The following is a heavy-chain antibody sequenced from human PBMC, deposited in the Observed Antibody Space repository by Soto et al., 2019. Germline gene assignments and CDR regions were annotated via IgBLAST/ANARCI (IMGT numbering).Heavy chain of an antibody. CDR3: ARFGYSSGWYYFDY. J-gene: IGHJ4*02. D-gene: IGHD6-19*01. V-gene: IGHV1-2*04. CDR2: INPNSGGT. Sequence: GASVKVSCKASGYTFTGYYMHWVLQAPGQGLEWMGWINPNSGGTNYAQKFQGWVTMTRDTSISTAYMELSRLRSEDTAVYYCARFGYSSGWYYFDYWGQGTLVTVSS. CDR1: GYTFTGYY.